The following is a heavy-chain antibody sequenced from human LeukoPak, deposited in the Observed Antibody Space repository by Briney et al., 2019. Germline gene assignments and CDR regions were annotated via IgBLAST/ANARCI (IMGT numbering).Heavy chain of an antibody. CDR1: GGSFSGYY. Sequence: PSETLSLTCAVYGGSFSGYYWSWIRQPPGKGLEWIGEINHSGSTNYNPSLKSRVTISVDTSKNQFSLKLSSVTAADTAVYYCARLGPYDSSGYYFLDYWGQGTLVTVSS. CDR2: INHSGST. V-gene: IGHV4-34*01. CDR3: ARLGPYDSSGYYFLDY. D-gene: IGHD3-22*01. J-gene: IGHJ4*02.